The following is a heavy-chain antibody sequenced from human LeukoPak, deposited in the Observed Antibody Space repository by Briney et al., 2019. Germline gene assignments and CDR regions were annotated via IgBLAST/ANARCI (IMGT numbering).Heavy chain of an antibody. Sequence: SETLSLTCPVSGGSISSSGYYWGWIRQPPGKGLEWIGSITYSGSTNYNPSLKSRVTISVDTSRNQFSLKLTSVTAADTAVYYCASQGAMVPNWFDPWGQGTLVTVSS. CDR3: ASQGAMVPNWFDP. J-gene: IGHJ5*02. CDR1: GGSISSSGYY. CDR2: ITYSGST. V-gene: IGHV4-39*01. D-gene: IGHD3-10*01.